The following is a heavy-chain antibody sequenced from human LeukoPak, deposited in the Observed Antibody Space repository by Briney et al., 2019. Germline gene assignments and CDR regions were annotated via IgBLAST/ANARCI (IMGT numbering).Heavy chain of an antibody. Sequence: PGGSLRLSCAASGFTVSSNYMSWVRQAPGKGLEWVSAISGSGGSTYYADSVKGRFTISRDNSKNTLYLQMNSLRAEDTAVYYCAKDYYGSGVNWFDPWGQGTLVTVSS. CDR2: ISGSGGST. J-gene: IGHJ5*02. D-gene: IGHD3-10*01. V-gene: IGHV3-23*01. CDR1: GFTVSSNY. CDR3: AKDYYGSGVNWFDP.